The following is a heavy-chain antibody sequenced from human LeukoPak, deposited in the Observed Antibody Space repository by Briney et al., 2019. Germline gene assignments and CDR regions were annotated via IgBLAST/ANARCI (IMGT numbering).Heavy chain of an antibody. D-gene: IGHD6-19*01. CDR2: IYTSGST. J-gene: IGHJ5*02. Sequence: PSETLSLTCTVSGGSISSYYWSWIRQPAGKGLEWIGRIYTSGSTNYNPSLKSRVTMSVDTSKNQFSLRLSSVTAEDTAVYYCARGRAVASWFDPWGQEPWSPSPQ. CDR1: GGSISSYY. V-gene: IGHV4-4*07. CDR3: ARGRAVASWFDP.